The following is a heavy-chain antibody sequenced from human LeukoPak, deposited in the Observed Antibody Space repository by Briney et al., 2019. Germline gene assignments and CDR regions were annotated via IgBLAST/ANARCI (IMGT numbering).Heavy chain of an antibody. Sequence: GGPLTLLCAPCGFILRSYAMRGVRQAPARGGEWVSSISCSGFNTYCAESVKRLLTISRDNSMNAGYVQVHSRRAEDTAVYYCAKDRSSINDVCHGDFDYRGQGTLVTVSP. CDR2: ISCSGFNT. D-gene: IGHD2-8*01. CDR1: GFILRSYA. V-gene: IGHV3-23*01. J-gene: IGHJ4*02. CDR3: AKDRSSINDVCHGDFDY.